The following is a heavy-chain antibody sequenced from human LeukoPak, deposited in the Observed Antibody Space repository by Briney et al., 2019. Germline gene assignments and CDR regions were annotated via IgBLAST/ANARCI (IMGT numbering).Heavy chain of an antibody. J-gene: IGHJ4*02. Sequence: SETLSLTCAVSGGSISSNNWWSWVRQPPGKGLEWIGEIYHSGSTTYNPSLESRVTISVDKSKNQFSLKLNSVTAADTAVYYCARKGGDFHTGIVFDNWGQGTLVTVSS. CDR2: IYHSGST. V-gene: IGHV4-4*02. CDR1: GGSISSNNW. CDR3: ARKGGDFHTGIVFDN. D-gene: IGHD3-16*01.